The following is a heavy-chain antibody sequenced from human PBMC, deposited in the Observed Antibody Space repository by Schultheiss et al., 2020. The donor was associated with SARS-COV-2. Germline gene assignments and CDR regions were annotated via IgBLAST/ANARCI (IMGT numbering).Heavy chain of an antibody. D-gene: IGHD6-19*01. CDR2: ISSSSSTI. CDR3: ARHSSGPDY. J-gene: IGHJ4*03. CDR1: GFTFSSYW. Sequence: GGSLRLSCAASGFTFSSYWMSWVRQAPGKGLEWVSYISSSSSTIYYADSVKGRFTISRDNSKNTLYLQMNSLRAEDTAVYYCARHSSGPDYWGQGTTVTVSS. V-gene: IGHV3-48*01.